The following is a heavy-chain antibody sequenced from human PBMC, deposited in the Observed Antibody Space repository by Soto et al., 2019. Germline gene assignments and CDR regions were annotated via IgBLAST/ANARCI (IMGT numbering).Heavy chain of an antibody. Sequence: DVQLVESGGGLVKPGGSLRLACAASDFTFTSDWMNWLRQAPGKGLEWVGRIKSRADGGETHYATPVRGTFTVSRDDSKSTLYLQINSLTTEDTAVYYGATMVLRQYCFAYWGQGTLVSVSS. CDR2: IKSRADGGET. CDR3: ATMVLRQYCFAY. CDR1: DFTFTSDW. J-gene: IGHJ4*02. D-gene: IGHD2-8*02. V-gene: IGHV3-15*07.